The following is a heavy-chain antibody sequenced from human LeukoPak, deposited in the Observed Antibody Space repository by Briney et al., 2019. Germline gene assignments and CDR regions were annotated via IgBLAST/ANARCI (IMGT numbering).Heavy chain of an antibody. V-gene: IGHV1-2*04. CDR1: GYTFTGYY. D-gene: IGHD5-12*01. CDR2: INPNSGGT. J-gene: IGHJ6*02. CDR3: ARALHVDAWYYYGMDV. Sequence: ASVKVSCKASGYTFTGYYMHWVRQAPGQGLEWMGWINPNSGGTNYAQKFQGWVTMTRDTSISTAYMELSRLRSDDTAVYYRARALHVDAWYYYGMDVWGQGTTVTVSS.